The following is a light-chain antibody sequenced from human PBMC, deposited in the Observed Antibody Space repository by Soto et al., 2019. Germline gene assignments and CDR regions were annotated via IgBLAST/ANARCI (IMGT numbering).Light chain of an antibody. CDR3: MQNTHWRWT. Sequence: DVVMTQSPLFLPVTLGQPASISCRSSQSLVYSDGNTYLHWFQQRPGQSPRRLIYKVSKRNSGVPERFSGSASGTDSIMIISRVEAEDVGVYSCMQNTHWRWTFGQGTKVEIK. CDR2: KVS. V-gene: IGKV2-30*01. CDR1: QSLVYSDGNTY. J-gene: IGKJ1*01.